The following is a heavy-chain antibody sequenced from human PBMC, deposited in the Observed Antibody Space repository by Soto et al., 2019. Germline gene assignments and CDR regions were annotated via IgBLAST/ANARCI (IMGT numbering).Heavy chain of an antibody. J-gene: IGHJ6*02. CDR1: GFPFISYS. V-gene: IGHV3-48*02. CDR3: ARDFNGGNSPYYYYYGMDV. Sequence: GGSLRLSCAASGFPFISYSMNWARQAPGKGLEWVSYISSSSSTIYYADSVKGRFTISRDNAKNSLYLQMNSLRDEDTAVYYCARDFNGGNSPYYYYYGMDVWGQGTTVTVSS. CDR2: ISSSSSTI. D-gene: IGHD2-21*02.